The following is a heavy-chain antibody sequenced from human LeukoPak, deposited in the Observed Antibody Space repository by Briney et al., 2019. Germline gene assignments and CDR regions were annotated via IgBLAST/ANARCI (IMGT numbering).Heavy chain of an antibody. CDR1: GYTFTGYY. Sequence: ASVKVSCKASGYTFTGYYMHWVRQAPGQGLEWMGWINPNSGGTNYARKFQGRVTMTRDTSISTAYMELSSLRSEDTAVYYCATHSPEWRYSGYYNYYYIDVWGKGTTVTVSS. D-gene: IGHD5-12*01. CDR3: ATHSPEWRYSGYYNYYYIDV. CDR2: INPNSGGT. J-gene: IGHJ6*03. V-gene: IGHV1-2*02.